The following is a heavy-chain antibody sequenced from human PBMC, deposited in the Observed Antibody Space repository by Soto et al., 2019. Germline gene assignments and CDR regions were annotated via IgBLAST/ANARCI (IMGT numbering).Heavy chain of an antibody. CDR2: ISYDGSNK. CDR3: AKDGSGGSLDY. CDR1: GFTFSSYG. D-gene: IGHD6-19*01. Sequence: QVQLVASGGGVVQPGRSLRLSCAASGFTFSSYGMHWVRQAPGKGLEWVAVISYDGSNKYYADSVKGRFTISRDNSKNTLYLQMNSLRAEDTAVYYCAKDGSGGSLDYWGQGTLVTVSS. J-gene: IGHJ4*02. V-gene: IGHV3-30*18.